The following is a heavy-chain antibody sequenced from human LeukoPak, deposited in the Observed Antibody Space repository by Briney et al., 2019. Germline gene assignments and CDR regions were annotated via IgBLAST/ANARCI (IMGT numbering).Heavy chain of an antibody. J-gene: IGHJ4*02. CDR1: GGSISSYF. Sequence: SETLSLTCTVSGGSISSYFWSWVRQPPGKGLEWIGYSYDSVNTNYNPSLESRVTISVDTSKKQFSLKLTSVTAADMAVYYCARVRRYYDSSGYPSRLFDYWGQGTLVSVSS. CDR2: SYDSVNT. CDR3: ARVRRYYDSSGYPSRLFDY. D-gene: IGHD3-22*01. V-gene: IGHV4-59*01.